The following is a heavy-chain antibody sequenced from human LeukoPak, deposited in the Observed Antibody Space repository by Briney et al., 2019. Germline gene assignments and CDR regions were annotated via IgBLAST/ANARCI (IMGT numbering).Heavy chain of an antibody. D-gene: IGHD2-15*01. Sequence: SETLSLTCTVSGGSISSGSYYWSWIRQPAGKGLEWIGRIYTSGSTNYNPSLKSRVTMSVDMSKNQFSLKLSSVTAADTAVYYCVREGGYCSGGSCYSGFFFDYWGQGTLVTVSS. CDR3: VREGGYCSGGSCYSGFFFDY. V-gene: IGHV4-61*02. J-gene: IGHJ4*02. CDR2: IYTSGST. CDR1: GGSISSGSYY.